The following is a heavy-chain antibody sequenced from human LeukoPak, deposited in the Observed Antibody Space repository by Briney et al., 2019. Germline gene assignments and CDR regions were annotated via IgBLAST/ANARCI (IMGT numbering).Heavy chain of an antibody. V-gene: IGHV3-21*06. D-gene: IGHD2-15*01. CDR3: ARDATPCNHGNCYERVLDF. J-gene: IGHJ4*02. Sequence: KPGGTLRLSCAASGLTFCAYPMNRVRQAPGRRLEWVSSISVTSIYIYYADSVKRRFNISRDNARNSLYLQMNSLRAEDTAVYYCARDATPCNHGNCYERVLDFGGQGTLVTVSS. CDR1: GLTFCAYP. CDR2: ISVTSIYI.